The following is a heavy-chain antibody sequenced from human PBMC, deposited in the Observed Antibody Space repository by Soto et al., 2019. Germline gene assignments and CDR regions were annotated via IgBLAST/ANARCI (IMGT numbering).Heavy chain of an antibody. V-gene: IGHV1-8*01. Sequence: ASVKLYCKASGYTFTSYDINWVRQATRQGLEWMGWMNPNSGNTGYAQKFQGRVTMTRNTSISTAYMELSSLRSEDTAVYYCARSTTDYDFWSGYYRNWFDPWGQGTLVTVSS. D-gene: IGHD3-3*01. CDR1: GYTFTSYD. CDR3: ARSTTDYDFWSGYYRNWFDP. J-gene: IGHJ5*02. CDR2: MNPNSGNT.